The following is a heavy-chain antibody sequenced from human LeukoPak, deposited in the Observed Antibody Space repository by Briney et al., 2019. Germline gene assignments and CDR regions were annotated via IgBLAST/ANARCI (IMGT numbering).Heavy chain of an antibody. V-gene: IGHV4-34*01. CDR3: ARGAADRNNYYYYIDV. Sequence: SETLSLTCAVYGGSFNTYYWNWIRQSPGKGLEWIGEINHTGTTNYNTSLKRRFTISVDTSKNQFSLKLTSVPAADTAVYYCARGAADRNNYYYYIDVWGKGTTVTVSS. CDR2: INHTGTT. D-gene: IGHD1/OR15-1a*01. CDR1: GGSFNTYY. J-gene: IGHJ6*03.